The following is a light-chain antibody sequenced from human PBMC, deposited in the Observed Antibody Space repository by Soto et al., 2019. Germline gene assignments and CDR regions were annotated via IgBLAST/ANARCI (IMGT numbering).Light chain of an antibody. CDR2: GSS. J-gene: IGKJ2*01. CDR1: QTVSNNY. V-gene: IGKV3-20*01. Sequence: EVVLTQSPGTLSLSPGERATISCRASQTVSNNYLAWYQQKPGQAPRLLIFGSSDRATGIPDRFSGSGSGTDFTLTISRLEPEDFAVYYCQQYGSSPPYTFGQGTNLEIK. CDR3: QQYGSSPPYT.